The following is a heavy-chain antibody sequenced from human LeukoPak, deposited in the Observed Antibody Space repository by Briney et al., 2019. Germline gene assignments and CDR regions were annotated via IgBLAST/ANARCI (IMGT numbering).Heavy chain of an antibody. CDR3: ARLVIP. CDR1: GFSISSDYY. CDR2: VSHSGIT. D-gene: IGHD3-10*01. Sequence: SETLSRTCTVSGFSISSDYYWGWIRQPPGKGLEWLGSVSHSGITYYNSSLNSRVTISVDTSKNQFSLKVNSVAAADTAVYYCARLVIPWGQGILVTVSS. V-gene: IGHV4-38-2*02. J-gene: IGHJ5*02.